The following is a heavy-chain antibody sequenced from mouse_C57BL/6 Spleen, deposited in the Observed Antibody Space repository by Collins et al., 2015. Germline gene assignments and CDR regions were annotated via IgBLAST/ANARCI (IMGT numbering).Heavy chain of an antibody. CDR3: ARCYYSNYGGMDY. D-gene: IGHD2-5*01. J-gene: IGHJ4*01. CDR2: IDPNSGGT. V-gene: IGHV1-72*01. CDR1: GYTFTSYW. Sequence: QVQLQQPGAELVKPGASVKLSCKASGYTFTSYWMHWVKQRPGRGPEWIGRIDPNSGGTKYNEKFKSKATLTVDKPSSTAYMQLSSLTSEDSAVYYCARCYYSNYGGMDYWGQGTSVTVSS.